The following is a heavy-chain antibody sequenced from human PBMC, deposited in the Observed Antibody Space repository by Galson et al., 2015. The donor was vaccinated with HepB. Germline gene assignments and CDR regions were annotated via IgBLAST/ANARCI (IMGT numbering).Heavy chain of an antibody. CDR2: ISSSSSYI. J-gene: IGHJ6*02. V-gene: IGHV3-21*01. CDR3: ARVRRDGYNEDYYYYYGMDV. D-gene: IGHD5-24*01. Sequence: SLRLSCAASGFTFSSYSMNWVRQAPGKGLEWVSSISSSSSYIYYADSVKGRFTISRDNAKNSLYLQMNSLRAENTAVYYCARVRRDGYNEDYYYYYGMDVWGQGTTVTVSS. CDR1: GFTFSSYS.